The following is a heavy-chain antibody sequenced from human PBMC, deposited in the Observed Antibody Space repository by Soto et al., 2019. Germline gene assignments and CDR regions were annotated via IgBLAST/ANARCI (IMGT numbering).Heavy chain of an antibody. CDR1: GLTFHYYW. J-gene: IGHJ6*02. D-gene: IGHD3-22*01. CDR3: ARDRERVTVNGGIALGAMQV. Sequence: GGSLRLSCAASGLTFHYYWMTWVRQAPGKGLEWVANVKPGGSATFYADSLKGRFTVSRDNANNSVSLQMHSLRADDTAVYYCARDRERVTVNGGIALGAMQVWGHGTTVTVSS. CDR2: VKPGGSAT. V-gene: IGHV3-7*03.